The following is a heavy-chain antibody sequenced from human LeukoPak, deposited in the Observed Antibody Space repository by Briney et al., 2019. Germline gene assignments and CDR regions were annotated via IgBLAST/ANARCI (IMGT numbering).Heavy chain of an antibody. CDR2: ISAYNGNT. CDR3: ARGLFYGRVDY. CDR1: GGTFSSYA. D-gene: IGHD3-10*01. J-gene: IGHJ4*02. Sequence: GASVKVSCKASGGTFSSYAISWVRQAPGQGLEWMGWISAYNGNTNYAQKLQGRVTMTTDTSTSTAYMELRSLRSDDTAVYYCARGLFYGRVDYWGQGTLVTVSS. V-gene: IGHV1-18*01.